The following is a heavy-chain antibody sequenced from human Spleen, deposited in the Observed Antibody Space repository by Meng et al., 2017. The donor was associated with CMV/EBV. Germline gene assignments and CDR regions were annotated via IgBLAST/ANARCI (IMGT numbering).Heavy chain of an antibody. Sequence: GGSLRLSCAACGFTFSSYDMHWVRQATGKGLEWVSAIGTAGDTYYPGSVKGQFTISRENAKNSLYLQMNSLRAGDTAVYYCARPYSSSSRVWYGMDVWGQGTTVTVSS. CDR2: IGTAGDT. CDR3: ARPYSSSSRVWYGMDV. D-gene: IGHD6-6*01. J-gene: IGHJ6*02. V-gene: IGHV3-13*03. CDR1: GFTFSSYD.